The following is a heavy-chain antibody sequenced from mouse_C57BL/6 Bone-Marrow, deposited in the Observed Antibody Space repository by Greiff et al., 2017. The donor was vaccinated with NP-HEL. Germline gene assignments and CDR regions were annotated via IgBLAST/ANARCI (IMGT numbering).Heavy chain of an antibody. D-gene: IGHD1-1*01. CDR3: ARKAYYGRSYEFAY. J-gene: IGHJ3*01. V-gene: IGHV1-50*01. CDR1: GYTFTTYW. Sequence: QVQLQQPGAELVKPGASVKLSCKASGYTFTTYWMQWVKQRPGQGLEWIGEIDPSDSYTNYNQKFKGKATLTVDTSSSTANMQLSNLTSEDSAVYYCARKAYYGRSYEFAYWGQGTLVTVSA. CDR2: IDPSDSYT.